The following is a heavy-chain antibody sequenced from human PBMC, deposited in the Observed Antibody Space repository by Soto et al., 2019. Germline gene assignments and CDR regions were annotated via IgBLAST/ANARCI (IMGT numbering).Heavy chain of an antibody. CDR1: GYSFTSYC. CDR3: ARANYDILTGYYKSMDV. Sequence: GESLKISCKGSGYSFTSYCISWVRQMPWKGLEWMGRIDPSDSYTNYSPSFQGHVINSADNSISTAYLQSSSLQASETAMYYCARANYDILTGYYKSMDVWGQGTTVTV. CDR2: IDPSDSYT. J-gene: IGHJ6*02. V-gene: IGHV5-10-1*01. D-gene: IGHD3-9*01.